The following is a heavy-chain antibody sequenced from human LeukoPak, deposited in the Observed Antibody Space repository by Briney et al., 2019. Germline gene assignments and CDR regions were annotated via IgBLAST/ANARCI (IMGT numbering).Heavy chain of an antibody. V-gene: IGHV3-7*01. D-gene: IGHD3-10*01. CDR1: GFTFSSYW. CDR2: IKQDGSEK. Sequence: GGSLRLSCAASGFTFSSYWMSWVRQAPGKGLEWVANIKQDGSEKYYVDSVKGRFTISRDNAKNSLYLQMNSLRAEDTAVYYCARVGSGSYYNPSYYYYMDVWGKGTTVTISS. J-gene: IGHJ6*03. CDR3: ARVGSGSYYNPSYYYYMDV.